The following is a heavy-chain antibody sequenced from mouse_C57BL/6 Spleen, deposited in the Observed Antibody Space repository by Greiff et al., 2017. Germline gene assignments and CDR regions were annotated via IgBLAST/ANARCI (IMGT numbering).Heavy chain of an antibody. J-gene: IGHJ4*01. D-gene: IGHD3-2*02. CDR3: TRDGQLRLYYDMDY. V-gene: IGHV5-9-1*02. Sequence: EVKLMESGEGLVKPGGSLKLSCAASGFTFSSYAMSWVRQTPEKRLEWVAYISSGGDYTYYADTVKGRFTISRDNASNTLYLQMSSLKSEDTAMYYCTRDGQLRLYYDMDYWGQGTSVTVSS. CDR1: GFTFSSYA. CDR2: ISSGGDYT.